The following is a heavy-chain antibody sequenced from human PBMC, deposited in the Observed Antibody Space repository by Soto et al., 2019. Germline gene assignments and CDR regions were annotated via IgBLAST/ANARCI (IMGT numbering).Heavy chain of an antibody. V-gene: IGHV1-69*06. D-gene: IGHD3-22*01. CDR1: GGTFSSYA. CDR2: LIXXXRXA. J-gene: IGHJ4*02. CDR3: ARLPYYYDSSANDY. Sequence: ASVKVSCKASGGTFSSYAISWVRQAPGQXLEWMXGLIXXXRXAXXXQXXQXKVTITADKSTSTAYMELISLRSEDTAVYYCARLPYYYDSSANDYWGQGTLVTVSS.